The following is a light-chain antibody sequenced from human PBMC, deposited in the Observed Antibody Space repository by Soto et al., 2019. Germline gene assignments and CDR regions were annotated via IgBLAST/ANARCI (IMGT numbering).Light chain of an antibody. J-gene: IGKJ1*01. CDR1: QSISTW. Sequence: DIQMTQSPSTLSASVGDRVTITCRASQSISTWLAWYQQQPGKAPKLLIYKASSLESRVPSRFSGSGSGTEFTLTSSSVKADDVASYYCQQYNTYSRVFGQGTKVEIK. CDR2: KAS. CDR3: QQYNTYSRV. V-gene: IGKV1-5*03.